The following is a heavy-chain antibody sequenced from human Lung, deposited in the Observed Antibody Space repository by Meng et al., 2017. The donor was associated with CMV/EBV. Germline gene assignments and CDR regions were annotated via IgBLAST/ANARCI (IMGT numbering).Heavy chain of an antibody. Sequence: SXTLSLXCTVSGGSVSSGSYYWSWIRQPPGKGLEWIGYIYYSGSTNYNPSLKSRVTISVDTSKNQFSLKLSSVTAADTAVYYCARGFRGGYYYYYGMDVWGQGXTVTVSS. D-gene: IGHD2-15*01. CDR3: ARGFRGGYYYYYGMDV. J-gene: IGHJ6*02. V-gene: IGHV4-61*01. CDR1: GGSVSSGSYY. CDR2: IYYSGST.